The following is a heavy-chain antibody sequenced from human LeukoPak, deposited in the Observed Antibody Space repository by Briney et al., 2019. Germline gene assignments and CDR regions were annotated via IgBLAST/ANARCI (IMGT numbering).Heavy chain of an antibody. CDR3: ARDYFRPSGFDI. CDR1: GGSISSDISY. Sequence: PSETLSLTCTVSGGSISSDISYWSWIRQPPGKGLEWIGYIDYSGSTKYNPFLENRVTISADKSKNRFSLRLSSLTAADTAVYYCARDYFRPSGFDIWGQGTVVTVSS. CDR2: IDYSGST. D-gene: IGHD3-3*01. V-gene: IGHV4-61*01. J-gene: IGHJ3*02.